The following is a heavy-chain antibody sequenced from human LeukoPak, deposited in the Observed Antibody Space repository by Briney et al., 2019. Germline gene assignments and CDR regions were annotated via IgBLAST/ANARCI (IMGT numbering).Heavy chain of an antibody. V-gene: IGHV3-21*01. D-gene: IGHD3-22*01. CDR2: ISSSSSYI. J-gene: IGHJ4*02. Sequence: GGSLRLSCAASGFTFSTYAMNWVRQAPGKGLEWVSSISSSSSYIYYADSVKGRFTISRDNAKNSLYLQMNSLRAEDTAVYYCARETYYYDSSPTDWGQGTLVTVSS. CDR3: ARETYYYDSSPTD. CDR1: GFTFSTYA.